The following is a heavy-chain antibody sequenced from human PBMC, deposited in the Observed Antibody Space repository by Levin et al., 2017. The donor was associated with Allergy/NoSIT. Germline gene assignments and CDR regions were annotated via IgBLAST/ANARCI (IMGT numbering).Heavy chain of an antibody. CDR2: ISASGGST. V-gene: IGHV3-23*01. Sequence: PGESLKISCAASGFTFSSYAMSWVRQAPGRGLEWVSAISASGGSTFYADSVKGRFTISRDNSKNTLYLQMNSLRAEDTAVYYCAKGSLGAFDIWGQGTVVTVSS. D-gene: IGHD3-10*01. CDR1: GFTFSSYA. J-gene: IGHJ3*02. CDR3: AKGSLGAFDI.